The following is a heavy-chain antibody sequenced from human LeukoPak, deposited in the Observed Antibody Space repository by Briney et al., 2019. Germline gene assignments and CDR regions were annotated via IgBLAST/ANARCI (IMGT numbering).Heavy chain of an antibody. V-gene: IGHV3-30*18. CDR2: ISYDGSNK. Sequence: GGSLRLSCAASGFTFSSYGMHWVRQAPGKGLEWVAVISYDGSNKYYADSVKGRFTISRDNSKNTLYLQMNSLRAEDTAVYYCAKAYSSSWYGGSSDYWGQGTLVTVSS. CDR3: AKAYSSSWYGGSSDY. J-gene: IGHJ4*02. CDR1: GFTFSSYG. D-gene: IGHD6-13*01.